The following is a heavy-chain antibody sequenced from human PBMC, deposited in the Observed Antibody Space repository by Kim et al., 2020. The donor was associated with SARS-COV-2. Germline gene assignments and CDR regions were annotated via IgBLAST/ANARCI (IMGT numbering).Heavy chain of an antibody. CDR2: ISASGGST. CDR1: GFTFSSYA. Sequence: GGSLRLSCAASGFTFSSYAMSWVRQAPGQGLEWVSGISASGGSTYYADSVKGRFTISRDNSKNTLYLQMNSLRVEDTAVYYCATRKDCSSTSCYSDYWGQGTLVTVSS. CDR3: ATRKDCSSTSCYSDY. V-gene: IGHV3-23*01. J-gene: IGHJ4*02. D-gene: IGHD2-2*01.